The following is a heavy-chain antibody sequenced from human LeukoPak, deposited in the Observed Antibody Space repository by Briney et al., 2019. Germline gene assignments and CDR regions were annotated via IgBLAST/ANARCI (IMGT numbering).Heavy chain of an antibody. J-gene: IGHJ6*03. Sequence: GGSLRLSCAASGFTFSSYWMSWVRQAPGKGLEWVANIKQDGSEKYYVDSVKGRFTISRDNAKNSLYLQMNSLRAEDTAVYYCARAGAYSSSLVYYYYYYMDVWGKGPRSPSP. CDR1: GFTFSSYW. V-gene: IGHV3-7*01. D-gene: IGHD6-6*01. CDR3: ARAGAYSSSLVYYYYYYMDV. CDR2: IKQDGSEK.